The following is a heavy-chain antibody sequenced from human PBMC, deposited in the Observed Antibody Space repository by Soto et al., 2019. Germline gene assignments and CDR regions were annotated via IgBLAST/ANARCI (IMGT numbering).Heavy chain of an antibody. CDR3: ARYKSNYYYGMDV. Sequence: SETLSLTCTVSGGSISSSSYYWVWIRQPPGKGLEWIGSIYYSGSTYYNPSLKSRVTISVDTSKNQFSLKLSSVTAADTAVYYCARYKSNYYYGMDVWGQGTTVTVSS. CDR2: IYYSGST. V-gene: IGHV4-39*01. CDR1: GGSISSSSYY. D-gene: IGHD1-20*01. J-gene: IGHJ6*02.